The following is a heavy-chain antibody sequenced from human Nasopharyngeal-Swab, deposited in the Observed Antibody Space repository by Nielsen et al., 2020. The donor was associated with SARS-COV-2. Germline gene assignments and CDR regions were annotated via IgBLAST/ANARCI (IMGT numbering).Heavy chain of an antibody. V-gene: IGHV3-15*01. J-gene: IGHJ4*02. CDR2: IKSKTDGGTT. Sequence: LSLTCAASGFTFSSYAMSWVRQAPGKGLEWVGRIKSKTDGGTTDYAAPVKGRFTISRDDSKNTLYLQMNSLKTEDTAVYYCTTSQSLDYIGPPFDYWGQGTLVTVSS. CDR3: TTSQSLDYIGPPFDY. D-gene: IGHD4-11*01. CDR1: GFTFSSYA.